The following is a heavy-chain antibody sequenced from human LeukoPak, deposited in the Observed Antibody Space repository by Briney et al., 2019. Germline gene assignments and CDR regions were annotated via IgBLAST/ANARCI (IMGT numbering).Heavy chain of an antibody. Sequence: GASVAVSCKASGHTFTTYYIHWVRQAPGQGREEMEWMNPNTTATTYEKEFQGRVTMTRDTSISTAYMALSRLTSDDTAVYYCARDRSSSSGVNAFDIWGQGAMVTVCS. J-gene: IGHJ3*02. V-gene: IGHV1-2*02. CDR3: ARDRSSSSGVNAFDI. CDR2: MNPNTTAT. CDR1: GHTFTTYY. D-gene: IGHD6-13*01.